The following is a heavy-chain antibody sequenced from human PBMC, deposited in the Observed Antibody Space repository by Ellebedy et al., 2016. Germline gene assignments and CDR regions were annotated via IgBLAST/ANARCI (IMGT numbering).Heavy chain of an antibody. CDR2: IYWCASDT. Sequence: KVSCKGSGYSFTNYWIAWELQMPGKGLEWMGAIYWCASDTRYSPSFQGQATISADKSTSTAYLQWSSLKASDTAMYYCASRPPFTVASGTYSDLWGRGTLVTVSS. CDR3: ASRPPFTVASGTYSDL. D-gene: IGHD6-13*01. CDR1: GYSFTNYW. V-gene: IGHV5-51*01. J-gene: IGHJ2*01.